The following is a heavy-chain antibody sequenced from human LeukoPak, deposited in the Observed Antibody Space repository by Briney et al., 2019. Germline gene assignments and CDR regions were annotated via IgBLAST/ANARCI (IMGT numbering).Heavy chain of an antibody. Sequence: GRSLILSCAASGFTFSSYGMHWVRQAPGKGLEWVAVIWYDGSNKYYADSVKGRFTISRDNSKNTLYLQMNSLRAEDTAVYYCARDWLVPAAYYYYYGMDVWGQGTTVTVSS. CDR1: GFTFSSYG. J-gene: IGHJ6*02. V-gene: IGHV3-33*01. CDR3: ARDWLVPAAYYYYYGMDV. CDR2: IWYDGSNK. D-gene: IGHD2-2*01.